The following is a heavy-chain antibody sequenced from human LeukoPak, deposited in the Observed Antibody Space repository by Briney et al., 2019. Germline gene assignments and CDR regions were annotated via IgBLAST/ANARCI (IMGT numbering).Heavy chain of an antibody. J-gene: IGHJ4*02. V-gene: IGHV3-9*01. CDR3: AKPMSIGYCSGGSCPLDY. Sequence: GRSLRLSCAASGFTFDDYAMHWVRQAPGKGLEWVSGISWNSGSIGYADSVKGRFTISRDNAKNSLYLQMNSLRAEDTALYYCAKPMSIGYCSGGSCPLDYWGQGTLGTVSS. CDR2: ISWNSGSI. CDR1: GFTFDDYA. D-gene: IGHD2-15*01.